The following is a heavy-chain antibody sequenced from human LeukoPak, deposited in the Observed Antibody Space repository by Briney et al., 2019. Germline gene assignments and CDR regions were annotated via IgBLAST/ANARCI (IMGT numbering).Heavy chain of an antibody. CDR1: GYRFTSYW. Sequence: GGSLPISCMGSGYRFTSYWICWVRQMHGKGLWCVGIIDPVDSDTRYSPSFQGQVTISAHKSINTAYLQWSSLKASDTAMYYCAIKPPGEGSFDIWGQGTMVTVSS. CDR3: AIKPPGEGSFDI. V-gene: IGHV5-51*01. CDR2: IDPVDSDT. J-gene: IGHJ3*02. D-gene: IGHD3-10*01.